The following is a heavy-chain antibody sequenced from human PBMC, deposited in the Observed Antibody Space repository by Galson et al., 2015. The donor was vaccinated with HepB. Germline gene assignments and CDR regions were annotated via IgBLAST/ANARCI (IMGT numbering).Heavy chain of an antibody. CDR1: GFTFTKFA. Sequence: SLRLSCAASGFTFTKFAMSWVRQAPGKGLEWVSAISASGGNTYYADSVKGRFTISRDNSRNTLYLLMHSLRAEDTAIYYCAKADYDILSGFYPCFDYWGQGTLVTVSS. CDR3: AKADYDILSGFYPCFDY. CDR2: ISASGGNT. D-gene: IGHD3-9*01. J-gene: IGHJ4*02. V-gene: IGHV3-23*01.